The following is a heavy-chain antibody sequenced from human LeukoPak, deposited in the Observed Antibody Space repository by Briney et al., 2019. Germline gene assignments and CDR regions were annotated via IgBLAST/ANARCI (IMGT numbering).Heavy chain of an antibody. CDR3: GREGGSLKYIDY. Sequence: ASVKVSCKASGNTLTSYYVHWVRQAPGQGLEWMGVIDPSGGRTWYAQKLQGKGTMTRDTSTVYMEVSSLRSEDTAVYYCGREGGSLKYIDYWGQGTLVTVSS. V-gene: IGHV1-46*04. CDR1: GNTLTSYY. CDR2: IDPSGGRT. D-gene: IGHD3-16*01. J-gene: IGHJ4*02.